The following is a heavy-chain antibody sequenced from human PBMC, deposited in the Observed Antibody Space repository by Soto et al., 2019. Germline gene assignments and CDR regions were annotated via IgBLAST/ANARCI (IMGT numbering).Heavy chain of an antibody. CDR1: GFTFSSYG. D-gene: IGHD2-15*01. CDR2: ISYDGSNK. Sequence: QVQLVESGGGVVQPGRSLRLSCAASGFTFSSYGMHWVRQAPGKGLEWVAVISYDGSNKYYADSVKGRFTISRDNSKNTLYLQMNSLSAEDTAVYYCAKEYEDIVVVVAATNGAFDIWGQGTMVTVSS. J-gene: IGHJ3*02. V-gene: IGHV3-30*18. CDR3: AKEYEDIVVVVAATNGAFDI.